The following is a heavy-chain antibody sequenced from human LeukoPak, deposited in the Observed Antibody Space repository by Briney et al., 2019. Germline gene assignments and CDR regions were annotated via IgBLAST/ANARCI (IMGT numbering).Heavy chain of an antibody. Sequence: PSETLSLTCTVSGGSVNSETYCWTWIRQPPGKGLEWIGFVCYTGSTNYYPSLSSRVTISVDTSKNHFSLKLTSVTAADTAVYYCARACLSGSYPDYWGQGILVTVSS. D-gene: IGHD3-10*01. CDR1: GGSVNSETYC. CDR2: VCYTGST. CDR3: ARACLSGSYPDY. V-gene: IGHV4-61*03. J-gene: IGHJ4*02.